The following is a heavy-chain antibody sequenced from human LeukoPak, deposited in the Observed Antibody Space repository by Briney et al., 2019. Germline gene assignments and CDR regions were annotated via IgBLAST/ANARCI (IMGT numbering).Heavy chain of an antibody. V-gene: IGHV4-34*01. Sequence: PSETLSLTCAVYGGSFSGYYWSWIRQPPGKGLEWIGEINHSGSTNYNPSLKSRVTISVDTSKNQFSLKLSSVTAADTAVYCCARLDYGSGVGYWGQGTLVTVSS. CDR3: ARLDYGSGVGY. CDR1: GGSFSGYY. J-gene: IGHJ4*02. CDR2: INHSGST. D-gene: IGHD3-10*01.